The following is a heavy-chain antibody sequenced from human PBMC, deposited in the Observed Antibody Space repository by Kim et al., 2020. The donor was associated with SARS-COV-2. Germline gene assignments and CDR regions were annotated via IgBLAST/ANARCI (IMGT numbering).Heavy chain of an antibody. CDR3: AREDIVGSEGRFTCCYFDH. V-gene: IGHV1-46*01. CDR2: FKPNGGGT. D-gene: IGHD3-16*01. J-gene: IGHJ4*02. CDR1: GYTFTNYY. Sequence: ASVKVSCKASGYTFTNYYLHWVRQVPGQGLEWLGFFKPNGGGTSYARNFRGRVTMTGDTSTNTVYMDLSGLGSEDTAVYYCAREDIVGSEGRFTCCYFDHWGQGTPVTVSS.